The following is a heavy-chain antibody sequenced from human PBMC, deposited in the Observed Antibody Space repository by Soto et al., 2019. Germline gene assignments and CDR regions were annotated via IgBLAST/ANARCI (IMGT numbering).Heavy chain of an antibody. CDR1: GFTFSSYA. V-gene: IGHV3-30-3*01. D-gene: IGHD4-17*01. CDR3: ARLMTTVTTDFYYYGMDV. J-gene: IGHJ6*02. Sequence: QVQLVESGGGVVQPGRSLRLSCAASGFTFSSYAMHWVRQARGKGLEWVAVISYDGNNKYYADSVKGCLTTSRDNSKNTLYLQMNSLRADDTAVYYCARLMTTVTTDFYYYGMDVWGQGTTVTVSS. CDR2: ISYDGNNK.